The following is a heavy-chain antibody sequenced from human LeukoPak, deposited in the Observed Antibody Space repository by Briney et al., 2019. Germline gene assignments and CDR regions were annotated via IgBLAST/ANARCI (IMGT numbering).Heavy chain of an antibody. V-gene: IGHV4-4*02. D-gene: IGHD6-13*01. CDR3: ARDSGVIAAAVDYFDY. J-gene: IGHJ4*02. Sequence: SETLSLTCAVSGGSISSSNWWSWVRQPPGKGLEWIGEIYHSGSTNYNPSLKSRVTISVDKSKNQFSLKLSSVTAADTAVYYCARDSGVIAAAVDYFDYWGQGTLVTVSS. CDR2: IYHSGST. CDR1: GGSISSSNW.